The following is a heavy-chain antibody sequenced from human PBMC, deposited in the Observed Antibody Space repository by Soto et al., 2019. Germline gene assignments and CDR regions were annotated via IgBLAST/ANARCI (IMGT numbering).Heavy chain of an antibody. V-gene: IGHV3-33*03. Sequence: GGSLRLSCAASGFTFSNYGMHWVRQAPGKGLEWVALIWFDGSDKYYADSVKGRFTLSRDNSKNTVYLQMNSLRAEDTAVYYCARLYCSSPSCYSVGAFEIRGQGTMVTVSS. CDR2: IWFDGSDK. D-gene: IGHD2-2*01. CDR1: GFTFSNYG. CDR3: ARLYCSSPSCYSVGAFEI. J-gene: IGHJ3*02.